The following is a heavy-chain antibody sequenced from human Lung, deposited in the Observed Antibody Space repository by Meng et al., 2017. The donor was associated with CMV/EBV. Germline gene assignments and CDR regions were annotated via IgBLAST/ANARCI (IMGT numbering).Heavy chain of an antibody. CDR2: INSDGSST. CDR3: ARESVGWGYYGDYERYFDY. CDR1: GFTFSSYW. D-gene: IGHD4-17*01. J-gene: IGHJ4*02. Sequence: GGSXRLXXAASGFTFSSYWMHWVRQAPGKGLVWVSRINSDGSSTSYADSVKGRFTISRDNAKNTLYLQMNSLRAEDTAVYYCARESVGWGYYGDYERYFDYWXQGTXVTVSS. V-gene: IGHV3-74*01.